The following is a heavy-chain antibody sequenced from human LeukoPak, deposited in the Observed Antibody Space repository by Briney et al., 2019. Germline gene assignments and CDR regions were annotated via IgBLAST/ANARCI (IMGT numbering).Heavy chain of an antibody. CDR3: ARRGSGWYYFDY. V-gene: IGHV4-61*02. J-gene: IGHJ4*02. Sequence: SETLSLTCTVSGGSISSGSYYWSWIRQPAGKGLEWIGRIYTSGSTNYNPSLKSRVTISVDTSKNQFSLKLSSVTAADTAVYYCARRGSGWYYFDYWGQGTLVTVSS. CDR1: GGSISSGSYY. CDR2: IYTSGST. D-gene: IGHD6-19*01.